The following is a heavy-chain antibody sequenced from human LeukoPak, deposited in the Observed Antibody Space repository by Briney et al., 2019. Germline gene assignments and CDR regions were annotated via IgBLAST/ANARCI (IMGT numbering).Heavy chain of an antibody. V-gene: IGHV3-30*03. Sequence: QTGGSLRLSCAASGFTFSSYGMHWVRQAPGKGLEWVAVISYDGSNKYYADSVKGRFTISRDNSKNTLYLQMNSLRAEDTAVYYCARDRTWKGATGYFDYWGQGTLVTVSS. CDR2: ISYDGSNK. CDR1: GFTFSSYG. CDR3: ARDRTWKGATGYFDY. D-gene: IGHD1-26*01. J-gene: IGHJ4*02.